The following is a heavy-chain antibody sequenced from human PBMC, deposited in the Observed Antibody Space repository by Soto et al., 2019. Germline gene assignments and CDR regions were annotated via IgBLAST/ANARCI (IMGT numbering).Heavy chain of an antibody. CDR3: AKYGGRKPFDS. CDR2: ISYDGSNK. D-gene: IGHD1-26*01. Sequence: RGSLRLSCAASGFTFSSYGMHWVRQAPGKGLEWVAVISYDGSNKYYADSVKGRFTISRDNSKNTLYLQMNSLRAEDTAVYYCAKYGGRKPFDSWGHGIMVNVXS. CDR1: GFTFSSYG. V-gene: IGHV3-30*18. J-gene: IGHJ4*01.